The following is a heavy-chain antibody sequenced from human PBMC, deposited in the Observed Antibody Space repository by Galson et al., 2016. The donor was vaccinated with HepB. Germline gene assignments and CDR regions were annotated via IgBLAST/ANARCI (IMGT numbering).Heavy chain of an antibody. V-gene: IGHV3-30*18. D-gene: IGHD2-15*01. CDR1: GFTFSSYG. CDR2: ISFDGSNA. J-gene: IGHJ3*02. Sequence: SLRLSCAASGFTFSSYGMHWVRQAPGKGLEWVAVISFDGSNAYYGDSVKGRFTISRDNSKNTLSLQMNSLRAEDTAVYYCAKERGDCSGGTCRYHDAFDIWGQGIMVTVSS. CDR3: AKERGDCSGGTCRYHDAFDI.